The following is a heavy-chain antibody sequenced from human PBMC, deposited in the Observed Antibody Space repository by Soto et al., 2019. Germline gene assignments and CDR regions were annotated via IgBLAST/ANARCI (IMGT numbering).Heavy chain of an antibody. V-gene: IGHV3-21*01. Sequence: EVQLVESGGGLVKPGGSLRLSCAASGFTFSSYSMNWVRQAPGKGLEWVSSISSSSSYIYYADSVKGRFTISRDNAKNSLYLQMNSLRAEDTAVYYCAWQRSPMVRGVIKAGGDYWGQGTLVTVSS. CDR2: ISSSSSYI. J-gene: IGHJ4*02. CDR1: GFTFSSYS. D-gene: IGHD3-10*01. CDR3: AWQRSPMVRGVIKAGGDY.